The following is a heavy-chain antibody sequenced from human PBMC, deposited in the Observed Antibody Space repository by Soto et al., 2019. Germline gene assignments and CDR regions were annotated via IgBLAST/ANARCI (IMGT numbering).Heavy chain of an antibody. D-gene: IGHD3-3*01. CDR1: GYNFTSYW. CDR3: ARRGYDFWSGLDV. CDR2: IDPTDSFT. V-gene: IGHV5-10-1*01. Sequence: GESLKISFKGSGYNFTSYWIIWVRQMPGKGLEWMANIDPTDSFTNYSPSFQGHVTISTDKSMSTAYLQWGTLKASDTAMYYCARRGYDFWSGLDVWGQGTTVTVSS. J-gene: IGHJ6*02.